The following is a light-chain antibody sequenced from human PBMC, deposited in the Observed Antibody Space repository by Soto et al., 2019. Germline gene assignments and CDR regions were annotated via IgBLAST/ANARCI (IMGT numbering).Light chain of an antibody. CDR3: QSYDSSLSAVV. J-gene: IGLJ2*01. CDR1: SSNSGAGYD. V-gene: IGLV1-40*01. Sequence: QSVLTQPPSVSGAPGQRITISCTGSSSNSGAGYDVHWYQQLPGTAPKLLIYANNNRPSGVPDRFSGSKSGTSASLAITGLQAEDEADYYCQSYDSSLSAVVFGGGTKLTVL. CDR2: ANN.